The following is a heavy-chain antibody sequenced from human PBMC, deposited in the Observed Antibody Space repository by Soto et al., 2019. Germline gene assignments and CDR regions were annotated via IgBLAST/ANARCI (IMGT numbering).Heavy chain of an antibody. Sequence: PGGSLRLSCASSGFTFGAYVMHWVRQAPGKGLEWVSLIYSGGSTYNADSVKGRFTISRDNSKNTLYLQMNSLRAEDTAVYYCARMGAFYGMDVWGQGTTVTVSS. CDR1: GFTFGAYV. CDR3: ARMGAFYGMDV. V-gene: IGHV3-66*01. J-gene: IGHJ6*02. D-gene: IGHD1-26*01. CDR2: IYSGGST.